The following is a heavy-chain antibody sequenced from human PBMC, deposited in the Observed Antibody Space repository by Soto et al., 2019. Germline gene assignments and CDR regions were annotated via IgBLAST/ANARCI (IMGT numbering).Heavy chain of an antibody. Sequence: GGSLRLSCAASGFTFSRYGMHWVRQAPGKGPEWVALIWNDGIRKVYVDSVKGRFTISRDNSKNTLDLQMNSLRAEDTAVYYCGRDDDNDANAIDYWGPGTLVTVSS. CDR3: GRDDDNDANAIDY. D-gene: IGHD7-27*01. CDR1: GFTFSRYG. V-gene: IGHV3-33*01. J-gene: IGHJ4*02. CDR2: IWNDGIRK.